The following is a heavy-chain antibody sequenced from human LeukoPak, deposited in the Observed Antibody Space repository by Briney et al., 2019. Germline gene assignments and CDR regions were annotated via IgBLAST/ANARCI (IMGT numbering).Heavy chain of an antibody. D-gene: IGHD1-26*01. CDR3: ARGAGATFFDY. J-gene: IGHJ4*02. CDR1: GFTFDDYG. CDR2: INWNGGST. Sequence: GGSLRLSCAVSGFTFDDYGMSWVRQAPGKGLEWVSGINWNGGSTGYADSVKGRFTISRDNAKNSLYLQMNSLRAEDTALYHCARGAGATFFDYWGQGTLVTVSS. V-gene: IGHV3-20*01.